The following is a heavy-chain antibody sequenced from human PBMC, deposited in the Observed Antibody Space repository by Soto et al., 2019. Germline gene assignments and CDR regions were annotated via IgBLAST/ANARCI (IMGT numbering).Heavy chain of an antibody. D-gene: IGHD3-16*01. V-gene: IGHV4-30-4*01. CDR1: GGSISSGDYY. CDR3: ARGGGEDNYFGP. Sequence: SETLSLTCTVSGGSISSGDYYWSWIRQPPGKGLEWIGYIYYSGSTYYNPSLKSRVTISVDTSKNQFSLKLSSVTAADMAIYYCARGGGEDNYFGPWGQGTLVTVSS. CDR2: IYYSGST. J-gene: IGHJ5*02.